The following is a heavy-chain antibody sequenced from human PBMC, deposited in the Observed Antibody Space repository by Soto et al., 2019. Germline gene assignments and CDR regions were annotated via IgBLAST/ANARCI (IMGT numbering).Heavy chain of an antibody. J-gene: IGHJ5*02. Sequence: QLQLQESGPGLVKPSETLSLTCTVSGGSISSSSYYWGWIRQPPGKGLEWIGGIYYSGSTYYNPSLKSRVTISVDTSKNQFSLKVRSVTAADAGVYYCARHHYGSGSYYPRGRWFDPWGQGTLVTVSS. CDR2: IYYSGST. CDR1: GGSISSSSYY. V-gene: IGHV4-39*01. CDR3: ARHHYGSGSYYPRGRWFDP. D-gene: IGHD3-10*01.